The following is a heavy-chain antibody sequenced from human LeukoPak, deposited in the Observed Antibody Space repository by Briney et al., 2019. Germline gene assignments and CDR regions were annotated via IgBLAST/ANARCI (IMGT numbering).Heavy chain of an antibody. J-gene: IGHJ6*02. CDR2: IGAYNGNT. Sequence: GAAVKVSCKASGYTFTSYGISGVRPAPGQGVEWMGWIGAYNGNTNYAQKPRGTVTMTTDTSTSTAYMELRRLRSDDTAVYYCARDLAAMRPNYYYYGMDVWGQGTTVTVSS. CDR3: ARDLAAMRPNYYYYGMDV. V-gene: IGHV1-18*01. D-gene: IGHD5-18*01. CDR1: GYTFTSYG.